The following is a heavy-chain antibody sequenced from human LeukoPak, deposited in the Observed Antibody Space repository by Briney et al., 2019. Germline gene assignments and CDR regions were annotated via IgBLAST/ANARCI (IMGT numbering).Heavy chain of an antibody. CDR3: ARGVPDSSGYSG. CDR1: GGSISSGGYY. CDR2: IYYSGST. J-gene: IGHJ4*02. V-gene: IGHV4-31*03. Sequence: SETLSLTCTVSGGSISSGGYYWSWIRQHPGKGLEWIGYIYYSGSTYYNPSLKSRVTISVDTSKNQFSLKLSSVTAADTAVYYCARGVPDSSGYSGWGQGTLVTVSS. D-gene: IGHD3-22*01.